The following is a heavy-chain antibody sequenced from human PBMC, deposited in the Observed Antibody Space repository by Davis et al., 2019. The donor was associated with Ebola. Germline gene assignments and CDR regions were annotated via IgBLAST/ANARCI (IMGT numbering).Heavy chain of an antibody. D-gene: IGHD3-3*01. J-gene: IGHJ5*02. CDR3: ARCQFITIRNGWFDP. CDR2: ISSSSSYI. CDR1: GFTFSSYS. V-gene: IGHV3-21*01. Sequence: GGSLRLSCAASGFTFSSYSMNWVRQAPGKGLEWVSSISSSSSYIYYADSVKGRFTISRDNAKNSPYLQMNSLRAEDTAVYYCARCQFITIRNGWFDPWGQGTLVTVSS.